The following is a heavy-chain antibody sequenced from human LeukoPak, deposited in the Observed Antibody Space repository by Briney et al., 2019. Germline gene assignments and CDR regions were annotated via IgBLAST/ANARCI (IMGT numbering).Heavy chain of an antibody. V-gene: IGHV3-30*19. CDR1: GFTFSSYG. CDR3: AREYDFWSGRLDY. Sequence: GGSLRLSCAASGFTFSSYGMHWVRQAPGKGLEWVAVISYDGSNKYYADSVKGRFTISRDNSKNTLYLQMNSLRAEDTAVYYCAREYDFWSGRLDYWGQGTLVTVSS. CDR2: ISYDGSNK. D-gene: IGHD3-3*01. J-gene: IGHJ4*02.